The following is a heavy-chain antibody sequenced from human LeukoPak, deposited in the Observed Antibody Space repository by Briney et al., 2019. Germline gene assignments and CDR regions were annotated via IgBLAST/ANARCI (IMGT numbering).Heavy chain of an antibody. D-gene: IGHD6-19*01. Sequence: PSETLSLTCTVSDGSISSSSYYWGWIRQPPGKGLEWIGSIYYSGSTYYNPSLKSRVTISVDTSKNQFSLKLSSVTAADTAVYYCARDQGSGWSDYWGQGTLVTVSS. J-gene: IGHJ4*02. V-gene: IGHV4-39*07. CDR3: ARDQGSGWSDY. CDR1: DGSISSSSYY. CDR2: IYYSGST.